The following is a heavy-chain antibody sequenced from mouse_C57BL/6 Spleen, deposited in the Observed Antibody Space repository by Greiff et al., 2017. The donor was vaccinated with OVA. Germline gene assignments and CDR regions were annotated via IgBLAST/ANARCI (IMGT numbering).Heavy chain of an antibody. CDR2: IDPNSGGT. CDR1: FSTFTSYC. Sequence: VQLHQPLAELVQPLSSVQLSCKSSFSTFTSYCMPWLPQRPCRFLSWIGRIDPNSGGTKYNEKFKSKATLTVDKPSSTAYMQLSSLTSEDSAVYYCARLGNSAWFAYWGQGTLVTVSA. J-gene: IGHJ3*01. V-gene: IGHV1-72*01. CDR3: ARLGNSAWFAY.